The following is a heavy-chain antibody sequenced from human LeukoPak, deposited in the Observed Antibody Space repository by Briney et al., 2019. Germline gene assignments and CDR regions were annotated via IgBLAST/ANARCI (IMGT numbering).Heavy chain of an antibody. J-gene: IGHJ6*02. CDR3: ARDRYDSSGWVYYYYGMDV. CDR1: GFTFSSYE. Sequence: GGSLRLSCAASGFTFSSYEMNWVRQAPGKGLEWVSYIISSGSTIYYADSVKGRFTISRDNAKNSLYLQMYSLRAEDTAVYYCARDRYDSSGWVYYYYGMDVWGQGTTVTVSS. V-gene: IGHV3-48*03. D-gene: IGHD3-22*01. CDR2: IISSGSTI.